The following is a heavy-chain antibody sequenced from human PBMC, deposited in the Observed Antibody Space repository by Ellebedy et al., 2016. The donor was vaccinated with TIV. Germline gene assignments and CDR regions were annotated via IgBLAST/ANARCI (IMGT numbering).Heavy chain of an antibody. Sequence: GGSLRLSXAGSGFTFSTYSMNWVRQPPGKGLEWVSSISSKSSTIYYADSVKGRFTISRDNAKNSLYLQMNGLRGEDTGVYYCARDNWDYVAFDNWGQGTLVTVSS. CDR2: ISSKSSTI. V-gene: IGHV3-48*04. CDR1: GFTFSTYS. CDR3: ARDNWDYVAFDN. J-gene: IGHJ4*02. D-gene: IGHD1-7*01.